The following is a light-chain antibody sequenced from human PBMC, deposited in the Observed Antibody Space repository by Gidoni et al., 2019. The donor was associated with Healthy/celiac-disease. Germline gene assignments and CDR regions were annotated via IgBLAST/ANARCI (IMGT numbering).Light chain of an antibody. CDR1: QSVRSY. J-gene: IGKJ3*01. Sequence: EIVLTQSPATLSLSPGERATLSCRASQSVRSYLAWYQQKPGQAPRLLIYDASNRATGIPARFSGSGSGTDFTLTISSLEPEDFAVYYCQQRSNWPLTFGPXTKVDIK. CDR3: QQRSNWPLT. V-gene: IGKV3-11*01. CDR2: DAS.